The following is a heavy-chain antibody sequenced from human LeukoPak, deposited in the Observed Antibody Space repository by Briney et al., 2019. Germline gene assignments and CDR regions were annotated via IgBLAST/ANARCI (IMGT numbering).Heavy chain of an antibody. CDR2: ISSSGSTI. CDR1: GFTFSDYY. D-gene: IGHD3-3*01. Sequence: PGGSLRLSCAASGFTFSDYYMSWIRQAPGKGLEWVSYISSSGSTIYYADSVKGRFTISRDNAKNSLYPQMNSLRAEDTAVYYCARMGPDDFWSGYSYYYYMDVWGKGTTVTVSS. CDR3: ARMGPDDFWSGYSYYYYMDV. J-gene: IGHJ6*03. V-gene: IGHV3-11*01.